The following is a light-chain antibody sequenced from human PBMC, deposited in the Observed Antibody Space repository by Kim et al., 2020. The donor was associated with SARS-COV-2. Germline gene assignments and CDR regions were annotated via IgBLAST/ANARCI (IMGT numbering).Light chain of an antibody. CDR3: QQRFSWPPLT. CDR1: QSIGTY. CDR2: DAI. Sequence: SPVERAHRSCRASQSIGTYVAWYQKKSGRAPRLLICDAIRRATGTPDSVSGSGSGTGFTLTISSLEPEDLAVYYCQQRFSWPPLTFGGGTKVDIK. V-gene: IGKV3-11*01. J-gene: IGKJ4*01.